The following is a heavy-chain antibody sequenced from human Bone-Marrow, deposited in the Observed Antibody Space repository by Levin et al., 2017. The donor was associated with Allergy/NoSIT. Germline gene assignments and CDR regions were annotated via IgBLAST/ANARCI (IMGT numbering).Heavy chain of an antibody. CDR2: ISYDSTNK. J-gene: IGHJ6*02. D-gene: IGHD6-6*01. CDR3: ARERQILAAPYYGMDL. V-gene: IGHV3-30*03. Sequence: SGGSLRLSCSASGFNFDVYSMHWVRQAPGKGLEWVAMISYDSTNKYYPGSEEGRFIISRDNSKNTLFLQMINLRAADTAVYYCARERQILAAPYYGMDLWGQGTTVTVSS. CDR1: GFNFDVYS.